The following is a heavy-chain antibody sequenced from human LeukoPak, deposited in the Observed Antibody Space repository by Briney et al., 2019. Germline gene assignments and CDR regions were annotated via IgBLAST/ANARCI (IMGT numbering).Heavy chain of an antibody. CDR1: GYTFTSYG. Sequence: SVKVSCKASGYTFTSYGISWVRQAPGQGLEWMGRIIPILGIANYAQKFQGRVTITADKSTSTAYMELSSLRSEDTAVYYCARDRCSSTSCSYWGQGTLVTVSS. V-gene: IGHV1-69*04. CDR3: ARDRCSSTSCSY. J-gene: IGHJ4*02. CDR2: IIPILGIA. D-gene: IGHD2-2*01.